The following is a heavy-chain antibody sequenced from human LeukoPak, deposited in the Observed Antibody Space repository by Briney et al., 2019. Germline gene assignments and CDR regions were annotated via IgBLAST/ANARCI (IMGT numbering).Heavy chain of an antibody. J-gene: IGHJ3*02. V-gene: IGHV1-24*01. CDR1: GYTLTELS. Sequence: ASVKVSCKVSGYTLTELSMHWVRQAPGKGLEWMGGFDPEDGETIYAQKFQGRVTMTEDTSTDTAYMELSSLRSEDTAVYFCATDYYGSGSYSPQAFDIWGQGTMVSVSS. CDR2: FDPEDGET. D-gene: IGHD3-10*01. CDR3: ATDYYGSGSYSPQAFDI.